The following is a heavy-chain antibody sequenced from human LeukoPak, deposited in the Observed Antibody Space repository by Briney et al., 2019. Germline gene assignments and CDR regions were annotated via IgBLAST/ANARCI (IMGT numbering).Heavy chain of an antibody. CDR2: INPNSGGT. CDR1: GYMFTGYY. D-gene: IGHD3-16*01. V-gene: IGHV1-2*02. Sequence: ASVKVSCKASGYMFTGYYMHWVRQAPGQGLEWMGWINPNSGGTNYAQKFQGRVTMTRDTSISTASMELSSLRSDDTAVYYCATAGRGGSSLDYWGQGTLVTVSS. CDR3: ATAGRGGSSLDY. J-gene: IGHJ4*02.